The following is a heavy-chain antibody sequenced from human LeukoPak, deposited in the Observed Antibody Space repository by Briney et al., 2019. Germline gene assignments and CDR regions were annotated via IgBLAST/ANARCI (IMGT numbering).Heavy chain of an antibody. CDR2: INHSGST. CDR1: GGSFSGYY. CDR3: AGAYGDYASYFDY. Sequence: PSETLSLTCAVYGGSFSGYYWSWIRQPPGKGLEWIGEINHSGSTNYNPSLKSRVTISVDTSKNQFSLKLSSVTAADTAAYYCAGAYGDYASYFDYWGQGTLVTVSS. J-gene: IGHJ4*02. D-gene: IGHD4-17*01. V-gene: IGHV4-34*01.